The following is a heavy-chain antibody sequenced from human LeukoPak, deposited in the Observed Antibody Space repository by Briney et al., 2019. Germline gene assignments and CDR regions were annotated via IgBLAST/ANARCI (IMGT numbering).Heavy chain of an antibody. CDR2: IFHSGNT. J-gene: IGHJ4*02. CDR3: ARGLHDYGVLRLDY. D-gene: IGHD4-17*01. CDR1: GASISSSNW. Sequence: PSETLSLTCAVSGASISSSNWWSWVRQPPGKGLEWIGEIFHSGNTNYNPSLRSRVTMSVDTSKNQFSLKLSSVTAADTAVYYCARGLHDYGVLRLDYWGQGTLVTVSS. V-gene: IGHV4-4*02.